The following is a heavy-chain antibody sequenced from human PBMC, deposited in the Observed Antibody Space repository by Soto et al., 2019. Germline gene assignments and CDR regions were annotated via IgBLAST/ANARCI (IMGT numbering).Heavy chain of an antibody. Sequence: PSETLSLTCAVSGGSISSGGYSWSWIRQPPGKGLEWIGYIYYSGSTNYNPSLKSRVTISVDTSKNQFSLKLSSVTAADTAVYYCAREFRGVIRSFVWFDPWGQGTLVTVSS. V-gene: IGHV4-61*08. D-gene: IGHD3-10*01. CDR2: IYYSGST. J-gene: IGHJ5*02. CDR3: AREFRGVIRSFVWFDP. CDR1: GGSISSGGYS.